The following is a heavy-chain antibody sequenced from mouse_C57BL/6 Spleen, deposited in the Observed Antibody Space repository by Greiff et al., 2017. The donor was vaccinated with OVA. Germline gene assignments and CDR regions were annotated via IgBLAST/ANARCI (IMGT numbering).Heavy chain of an antibody. D-gene: IGHD1-1*01. CDR2: IDPEDGDT. J-gene: IGHJ4*01. CDR1: GFNIKDYY. Sequence: EVQLQQSGAELVRPGASVKLSCTASGFNIKDYYMHWVKQRPEQGLEWIGRIDPEDGDTEYAPKFQGKATMTADTSSNTAYLQLSSLTSEDTAVYYFTTGGHYYGTLYAMDYWGQGTSVTVSS. CDR3: TTGGHYYGTLYAMDY. V-gene: IGHV14-1*01.